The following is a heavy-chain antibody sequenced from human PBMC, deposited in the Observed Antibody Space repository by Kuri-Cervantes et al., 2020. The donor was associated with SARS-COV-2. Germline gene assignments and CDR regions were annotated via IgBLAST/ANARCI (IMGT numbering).Heavy chain of an antibody. CDR2: IWYDGKNE. V-gene: IGHV3-33*08. Sequence: GESLKISCVASGFTFSNYAIHWVRQAPGKGLEWVAVIWYDGKNEYYAGSVKGRFIISRDNSRNTVLLQMNILRAEDTAIYYCARGAANYYMGVWGTGTTVTVSS. J-gene: IGHJ6*03. CDR3: ARGAANYYMGV. CDR1: GFTFSNYA. D-gene: IGHD3-16*01.